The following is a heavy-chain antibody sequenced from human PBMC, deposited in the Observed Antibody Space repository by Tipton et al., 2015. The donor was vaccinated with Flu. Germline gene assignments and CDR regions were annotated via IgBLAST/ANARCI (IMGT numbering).Heavy chain of an antibody. CDR1: GFTFSSYA. Sequence: SLRLSCAASGFTFSSYAMSWVRQAPGKGLEWVSAISGSGGSTYYADSVKGRFTISRDNSKNTLHLQMNSLRAVDTAVHYCAKVPVVVVAATLFDYWGQGTLVTVSS. D-gene: IGHD2-15*01. CDR3: AKVPVVVVAATLFDY. J-gene: IGHJ4*02. CDR2: ISGSGGST. V-gene: IGHV3-23*01.